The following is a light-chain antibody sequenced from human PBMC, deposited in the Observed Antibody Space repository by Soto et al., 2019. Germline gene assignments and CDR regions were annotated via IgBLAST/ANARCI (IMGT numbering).Light chain of an antibody. CDR3: QSYDRGMTADV. CDR2: VNT. J-gene: IGLJ1*01. V-gene: IGLV1-40*01. Sequence: QSVLTQPPSVSGAPGQRVTISCTGSNSNIGADYGVSWYRQFPGTAPKLLIYVNTNRPSGVPDRFSGSKSGTSGSLAITGLQAEDEGHYYCQSYDRGMTADVFGTGTKGTVL. CDR1: NSNIGADYG.